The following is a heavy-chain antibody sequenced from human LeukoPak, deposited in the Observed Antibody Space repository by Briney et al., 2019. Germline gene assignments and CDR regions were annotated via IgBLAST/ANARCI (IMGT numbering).Heavy chain of an antibody. CDR2: MNPDSGNT. CDR3: AVHLPGDYLDP. J-gene: IGHJ5*02. CDR1: GYTFTIYD. V-gene: IGHV1-8*01. D-gene: IGHD4-17*01. Sequence: ASVKVSCKASGYTFTIYDINWVRQAAGQGLEWMGWMNPDSGNTDFAQKFQGRVTMTRNTSISTAYMGLSSLTSEHTAVYFCAVHLPGDYLDPWGQGTLVTVSS.